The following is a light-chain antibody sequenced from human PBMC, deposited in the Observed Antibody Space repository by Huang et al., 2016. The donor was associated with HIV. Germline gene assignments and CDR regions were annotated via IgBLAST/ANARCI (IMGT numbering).Light chain of an antibody. CDR2: DAS. J-gene: IGKJ2*01. CDR1: QSINTN. V-gene: IGKV3-15*01. Sequence: EIVLTQSPATLSVSPGERATLSCRARQSINTNLVWYQQRPGQAPRLLIYDASTRATGIPARFSGSGSGTEFTLTISSLQSEDFAVYYCQQNNNWPPLYTFGQGTKLEIK. CDR3: QQNNNWPPLYT.